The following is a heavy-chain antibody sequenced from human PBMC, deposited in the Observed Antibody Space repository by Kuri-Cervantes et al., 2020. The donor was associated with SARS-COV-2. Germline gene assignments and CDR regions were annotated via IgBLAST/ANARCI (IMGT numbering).Heavy chain of an antibody. V-gene: IGHV1-2*02. CDR1: GYTFTGYY. CDR3: ARSSSGSYSDFEF. CDR2: INPNSGGT. J-gene: IGHJ4*02. D-gene: IGHD1-26*01. Sequence: ASVKVSCKASGYTFTGYYMHWVRQAPGQGLEWMGWINPNSGGTNYAQKFQGRVTMTKDTSTSTVYIELRSLIFEDTAVYYCARSSSGSYSDFEFWGQGTLVTVSS.